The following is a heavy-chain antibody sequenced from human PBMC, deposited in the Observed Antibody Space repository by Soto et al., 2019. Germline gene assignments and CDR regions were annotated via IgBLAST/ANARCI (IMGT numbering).Heavy chain of an antibody. CDR2: IKQDGSEK. CDR1: GFTFSSYW. CDR3: ATSTVTYLYYYYYMDV. V-gene: IGHV3-7*01. J-gene: IGHJ6*03. Sequence: GGSLRLSCAASGFTFSSYWMSWVRQAPGKGLEWVANIKQDGSEKYYVDSVKGRFTISRDNAKNSLYLQMNSLRAEDTAVYYCATSTVTYLYYYYYMDVWGKGTTVTVSS. D-gene: IGHD4-17*01.